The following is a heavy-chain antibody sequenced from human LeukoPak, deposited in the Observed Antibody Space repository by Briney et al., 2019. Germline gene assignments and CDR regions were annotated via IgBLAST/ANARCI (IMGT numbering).Heavy chain of an antibody. V-gene: IGHV4-34*01. CDR1: GGSLSGYY. CDR2: INHSGIT. CDR3: ARGKKLWLLYYYGMDV. J-gene: IGHJ6*02. D-gene: IGHD5-18*01. Sequence: LSETLSLTCAVSGGSLSGYYWSWVRQSPGHELEWLGEINHSGITNYHTPIQPSVTISLDTSTNPISMYLRTVTAAHTAAYHCARGKKLWLLYYYGMDVWGQGTTVTVSS.